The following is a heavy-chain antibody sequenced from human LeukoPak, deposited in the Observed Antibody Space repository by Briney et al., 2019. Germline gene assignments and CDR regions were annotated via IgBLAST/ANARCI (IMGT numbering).Heavy chain of an antibody. D-gene: IGHD5-18*01. CDR1: GFTFSSYW. J-gene: IGHJ4*02. V-gene: IGHV3-7*01. CDR3: ARHLSGVTGYTYGRGIDY. Sequence: GGSLRLSCAASGFTFSSYWMSWVRQAPGKGLEWVAIIKKDGSEKYYVDFVKGRLTISRDNAKTSLYLQMNSLRAEDTAAYYCARHLSGVTGYTYGRGIDYWGQGTLVTVSS. CDR2: IKKDGSEK.